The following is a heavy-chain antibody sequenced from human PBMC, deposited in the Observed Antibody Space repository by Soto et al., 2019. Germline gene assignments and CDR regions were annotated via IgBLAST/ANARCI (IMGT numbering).Heavy chain of an antibody. CDR3: ARDDVYCGGGRWYGVPMDV. CDR2: FNNGGNT. CDR1: GFTVSRKY. D-gene: IGHD2-15*01. Sequence: EVQLVESGGGVVQPWGSLSLSCAASGFTVSRKYMSWVRQPPGKGPAWVALFNNGGNTYYAESVQGRFTISRDSSKNTLELQFNSLRAEDTAVYYCARDDVYCGGGRWYGVPMDVWGTGTTVIVSS. J-gene: IGHJ6*03. V-gene: IGHV3-66*01.